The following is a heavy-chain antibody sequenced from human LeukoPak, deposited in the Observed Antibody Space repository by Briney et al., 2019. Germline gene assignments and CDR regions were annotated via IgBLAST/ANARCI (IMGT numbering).Heavy chain of an antibody. Sequence: GGSLRLSCAASGFTVSSNYMSWVRQAPGKGLEWGSVIYSGGSTYYADSVKGRFTISRDNSKNTLYLQMNSLRAEDTAVYYCAREFSSRFYYFDYWGQGTLVTVSS. CDR1: GFTVSSNY. V-gene: IGHV3-53*01. CDR3: AREFSSRFYYFDY. CDR2: IYSGGST. D-gene: IGHD3-3*01. J-gene: IGHJ4*02.